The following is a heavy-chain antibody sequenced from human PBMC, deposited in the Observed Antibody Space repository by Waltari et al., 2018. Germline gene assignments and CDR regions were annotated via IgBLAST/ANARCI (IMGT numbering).Heavy chain of an antibody. Sequence: QVQLVESGGGVVQPGRSLRLSCAASGFTFSSYGMHWVRQAPGKGLEWVENIWYDGTIKYYVYPGKGRFTITRDNSKSTLFLDMNNLGAEDMGVYYCAREGSVAGIRSFDYWGQGTLVTVSS. CDR1: GFTFSSYG. V-gene: IGHV3-33*01. J-gene: IGHJ4*02. CDR3: AREGSVAGIRSFDY. CDR2: IWYDGTIK. D-gene: IGHD6-19*01.